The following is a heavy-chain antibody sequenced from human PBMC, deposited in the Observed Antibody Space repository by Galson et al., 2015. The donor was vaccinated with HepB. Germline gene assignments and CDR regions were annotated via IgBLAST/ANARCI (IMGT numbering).Heavy chain of an antibody. J-gene: IGHJ4*02. Sequence: SLRLSCAASGFTFRPYGLHWVRQAPGKGLEWVAVISYDGSNKYYADSVKGRFTISRDNSKNTLYLQMNSLRAEDTALYYCAKDPYLYSALAGTMAGFDYWGQGTLVTVSS. V-gene: IGHV3-30*18. CDR3: AKDPYLYSALAGTMAGFDY. CDR2: ISYDGSNK. CDR1: GFTFRPYG. D-gene: IGHD6-19*01.